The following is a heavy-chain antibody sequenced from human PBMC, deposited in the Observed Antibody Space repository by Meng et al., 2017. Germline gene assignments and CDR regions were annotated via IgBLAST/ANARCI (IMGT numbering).Heavy chain of an antibody. D-gene: IGHD1-26*01. CDR2: IIPIFGTA. Sequence: SVKVSCKASGGTFSSYAISWVRRAPGQGLEWMGGIIPIFGTANYAQKFQGRVTITADESTSTAYMELSSLRSEDTAVYYCARGHSGSYYIDSNWFDPWGQGTLVTVSS. CDR3: ARGHSGSYYIDSNWFDP. CDR1: GGTFSSYA. J-gene: IGHJ5*02. V-gene: IGHV1-69*13.